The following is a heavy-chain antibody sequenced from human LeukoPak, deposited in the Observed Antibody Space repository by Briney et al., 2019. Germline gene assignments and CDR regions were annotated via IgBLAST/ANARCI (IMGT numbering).Heavy chain of an antibody. CDR1: GGSIKSGSYY. D-gene: IGHD6-19*01. CDR3: ARQGSGWSGAFDF. Sequence: ASETLSLTCTVSGGSIKSGSYYWGWIRQPPGKGLGWIANIYYSGTTYYNPSLKSRVTTSVDTSKNHFSLRLNSVTAADTAVYYCARQGSGWSGAFDFWGQGTLITVSS. V-gene: IGHV4-39*01. CDR2: IYYSGTT. J-gene: IGHJ4*02.